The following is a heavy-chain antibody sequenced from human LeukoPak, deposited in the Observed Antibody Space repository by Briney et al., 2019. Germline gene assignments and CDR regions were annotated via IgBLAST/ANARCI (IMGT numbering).Heavy chain of an antibody. CDR3: ARDRGIVVVPAAMNY. J-gene: IGHJ4*02. V-gene: IGHV1-18*01. CDR2: IGAYNGNT. CDR1: GYTFTSYG. Sequence: ASVKVSCKASGYTFTSYGISWVRQAPGQGLEWMGWIGAYNGNTNYAQKLQGRVTMTTDTSTSTAYMELRSLRSDDTAVYYCARDRGIVVVPAAMNYWGQGTLVTVSS. D-gene: IGHD2-2*01.